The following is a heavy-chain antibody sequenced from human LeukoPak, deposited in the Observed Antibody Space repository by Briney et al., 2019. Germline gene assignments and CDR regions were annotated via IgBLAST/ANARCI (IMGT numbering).Heavy chain of an antibody. CDR2: IYYSGST. CDR3: ARADYGGISDYYFYGMDV. J-gene: IGHJ6*02. Sequence: SETLSLTCTVSGGSISSYYWSWIRQPPGKGLEWIGYIYYSGSTNYNPSLKSRVTISVDTSKNQFSLKLSSVTAADTAVYYCARADYGGISDYYFYGMDVWGQGTTVTVSS. CDR1: GGSISSYY. D-gene: IGHD4-23*01. V-gene: IGHV4-59*01.